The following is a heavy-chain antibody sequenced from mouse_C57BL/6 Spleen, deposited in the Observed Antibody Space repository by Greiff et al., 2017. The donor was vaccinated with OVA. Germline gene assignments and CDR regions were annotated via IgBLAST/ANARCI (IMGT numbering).Heavy chain of an antibody. V-gene: IGHV1-55*01. CDR1: GYTFTSYW. CDR2: IYPGSGST. D-gene: IGHD3-2*02. Sequence: VQLQQPGAELVKPGASVKMSCKASGYTFTSYWITWVKQRPGQGLEWIGDIYPGSGSTNYNEKFKSKATLTVDTSSSTAYMQLSSLTSEDSAVYYCARLDSSGYVVYAMDYWGQGTSVTVSS. J-gene: IGHJ4*01. CDR3: ARLDSSGYVVYAMDY.